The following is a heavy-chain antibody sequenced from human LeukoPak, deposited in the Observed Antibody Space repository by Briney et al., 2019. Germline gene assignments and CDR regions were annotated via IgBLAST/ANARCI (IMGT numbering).Heavy chain of an antibody. V-gene: IGHV1-46*01. J-gene: IGHJ6*03. CDR1: GYTFTSYY. CDR3: ARENHSSSWLYYYYYYMDV. Sequence: ASVKVSCKASGYTFTSYYMHWVRQAPGQGLEWMGIINPSGGSTSYAQKFQGRVTMTRDTSISTAYMELSRLRSDDTAVYYCARENHSSSWLYYYYYYMDVWGKGTTVTISS. D-gene: IGHD6-13*01. CDR2: INPSGGST.